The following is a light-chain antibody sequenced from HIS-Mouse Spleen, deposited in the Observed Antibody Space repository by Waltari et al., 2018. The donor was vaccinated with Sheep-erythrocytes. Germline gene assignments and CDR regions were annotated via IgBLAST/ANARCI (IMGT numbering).Light chain of an antibody. J-gene: IGLJ1*01. CDR3: SSYAGSNNYV. V-gene: IGLV2-8*01. CDR1: SSDVGGYNY. Sequence: QSALTQPPSASGSPGQSVTISCTGTSSDVGGYNYVSWYQQHPGKAPKTMIYEVSKRPSGVPDRFSRSKSGNTAYLTVSGLQAEDEADYYCSSYAGSNNYVFGTGTKVTVL. CDR2: EVS.